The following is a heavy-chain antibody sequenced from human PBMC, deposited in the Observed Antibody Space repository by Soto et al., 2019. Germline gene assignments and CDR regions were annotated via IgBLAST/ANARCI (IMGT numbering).Heavy chain of an antibody. V-gene: IGHV3-23*01. Sequence: VQLLESGGDLVQLGGSLRLSCAASGFIFSSYVMTWVRQAPGKGLEWVSSITGSGGSTYFADSVKGRFTISRDNSKNTLYLQMNSLRAEDTAVYYCARYIFGAAPDYWGQGTLVTVSS. J-gene: IGHJ4*02. CDR3: ARYIFGAAPDY. CDR1: GFIFSSYV. D-gene: IGHD5-18*01. CDR2: ITGSGGST.